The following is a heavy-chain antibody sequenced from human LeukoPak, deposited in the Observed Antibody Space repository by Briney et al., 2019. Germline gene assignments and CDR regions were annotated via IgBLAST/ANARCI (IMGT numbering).Heavy chain of an antibody. CDR2: IYYSGST. D-gene: IGHD6-13*01. CDR3: ARARYSSSWGLLDY. Sequence: SETLSLTCTVSGGSISSSSYYWGWIRQPPGKGLEWIGSIYYSGSTYYNPSLKSRVTISVDTSKNQFSLKLSSVTAADTAVYYCARARYSSSWGLLDYWGQGTLVTVSS. V-gene: IGHV4-39*07. J-gene: IGHJ4*02. CDR1: GGSISSSSYY.